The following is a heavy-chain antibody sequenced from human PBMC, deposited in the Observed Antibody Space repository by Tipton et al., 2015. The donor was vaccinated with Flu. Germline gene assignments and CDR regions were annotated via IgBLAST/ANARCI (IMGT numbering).Heavy chain of an antibody. D-gene: IGHD3-10*01. V-gene: IGHV4-39*01. CDR1: GGSISSTSYY. CDR3: ARHIIRADFFQH. Sequence: LRLSCTVSGGSISSTSYYWAWIRQPPGKGLEWIGSAYYSDTSYYNPSLRNRVTISVDTFKNQFSLNLSSVTAADTAVYYCARHIIRADFFQHWGQGALVAVSS. J-gene: IGHJ1*01. CDR2: AYYSDTS.